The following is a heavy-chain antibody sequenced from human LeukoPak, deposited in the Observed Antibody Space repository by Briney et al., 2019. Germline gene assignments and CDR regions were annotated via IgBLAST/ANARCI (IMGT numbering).Heavy chain of an antibody. J-gene: IGHJ3*02. CDR2: INPNNGGT. V-gene: IGHV1-2*06. D-gene: IGHD3-22*01. CDR1: GYTFTGYY. Sequence: ASVKVSCRASGYTFTGYYIHWVRQAPGQGLDWMGRINPNNGGTNYAQKFQGRVTMTRDMSMSTAYMELSRLRSDDTAVYYCAGEDNSSGYRPFDIWGQGTMVTVPS. CDR3: AGEDNSSGYRPFDI.